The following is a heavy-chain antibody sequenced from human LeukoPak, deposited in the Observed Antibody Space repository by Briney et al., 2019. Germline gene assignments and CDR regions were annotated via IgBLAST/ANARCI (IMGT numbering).Heavy chain of an antibody. CDR3: AREARVRGVIE. J-gene: IGHJ4*02. Sequence: SETLSLTCAVSGGSISSDSYSWSWIRQPPGKGLEWIGYIYYSGSTNYNPSLKSRVTISVDTSKNQFSLKLSSVTAADTAVYYCAREARVRGVIEWGQGTLVTVSS. D-gene: IGHD3-10*01. CDR1: GGSISSDSYS. V-gene: IGHV4-61*01. CDR2: IYYSGST.